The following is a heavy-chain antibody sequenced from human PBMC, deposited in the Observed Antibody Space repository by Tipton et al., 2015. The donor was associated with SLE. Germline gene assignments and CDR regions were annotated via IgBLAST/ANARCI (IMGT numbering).Heavy chain of an antibody. D-gene: IGHD6-19*01. CDR1: GYTFNNYG. V-gene: IGHV1-18*01. Sequence: QSGPEVKKPGASVKVSCKASGYTFNNYGINWVRQAPGQGLEWMGWISDYNGDTNYVQKLQGRVTMTTDTSTSTAYMELRSLRSDDTAVYYCARDVAGSAVAASGDYYYYYGMDVWGQGPTVTVSS. CDR3: ARDVAGSAVAASGDYYYYYGMDV. J-gene: IGHJ6*02. CDR2: ISDYNGDT.